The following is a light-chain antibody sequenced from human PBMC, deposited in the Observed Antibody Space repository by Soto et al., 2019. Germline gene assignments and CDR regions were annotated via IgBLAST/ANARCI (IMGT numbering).Light chain of an antibody. CDR3: QQYNTWPLYT. Sequence: EIVMTQSPATLSVSPGERATLSCRASQSVSSNLAWYQQKPGRAPRLLIYGASTRATGIPTRFSGSGSATEFTLTISSLQSQDFAVYYCQQYNTWPLYTFGQGTKLEIK. CDR1: QSVSSN. J-gene: IGKJ2*01. V-gene: IGKV3-15*01. CDR2: GAS.